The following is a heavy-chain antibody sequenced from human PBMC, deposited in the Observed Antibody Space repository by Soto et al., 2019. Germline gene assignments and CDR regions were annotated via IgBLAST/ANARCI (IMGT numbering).Heavy chain of an antibody. V-gene: IGHV5-51*01. CDR1: GYNFAVYW. J-gene: IGHJ6*02. D-gene: IGHD6-6*01. CDR2: IYPSDSDT. CDR3: ATRTAARNYYYYGMDV. Sequence: GESLKISCKGSGYNFAVYWIAWVRQMPGKGLELMGIIYPSDSDTNYSPSFQGHVTISADKSISTAYLQWSSLKASDTAMYYCATRTAARNYYYYGMDVWGQGTTVTVSS.